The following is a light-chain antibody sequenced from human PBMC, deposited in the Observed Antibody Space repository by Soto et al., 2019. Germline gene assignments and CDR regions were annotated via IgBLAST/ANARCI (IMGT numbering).Light chain of an antibody. CDR2: GAS. CDR3: QEYNGWQSIT. V-gene: IGKV3-15*01. CDR1: QSISSR. Sequence: EIVMTQSPATLSVSPGERATLSCRASQSISSRLAWYQQKPGQAPRLLIYGASTRATGIPARFSGSGSGTEFTLTISGLQSEDFAVYYCQEYNGWQSITFGGGTKVEIK. J-gene: IGKJ4*01.